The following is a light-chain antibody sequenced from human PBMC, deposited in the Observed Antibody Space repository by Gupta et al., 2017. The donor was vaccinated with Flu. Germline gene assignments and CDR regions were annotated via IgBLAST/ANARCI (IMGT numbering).Light chain of an antibody. CDR1: QSIGSW. CDR3: QKANSSPPYS. Sequence: DIQMTQSPSSVSASVGDRVTITCRASQSIGSWLAWYQQNPGKAPKLLIYAASTLQSGVPSRSSGSGSGTDFTLTISSRQPEDFATYYCQKANSSPPYSFGQGTKLEIK. J-gene: IGKJ2*03. V-gene: IGKV1-12*01. CDR2: AAS.